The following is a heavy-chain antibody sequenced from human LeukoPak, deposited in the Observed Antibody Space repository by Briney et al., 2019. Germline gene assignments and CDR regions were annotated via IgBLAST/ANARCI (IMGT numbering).Heavy chain of an antibody. CDR1: GFTFSSYV. D-gene: IGHD1-26*01. V-gene: IGHV3-30*14. J-gene: IGHJ3*02. CDR2: ISFPGSFE. CDR3: AREGPLVGAKIGAFDI. Sequence: GGSLRLSCAASGFTFSSYVMHWVPQAPGKGLEWVAVISFPGSFEYYADSVKGRFTISADSSKSTLFLQMSSLRDEDTAVYYCAREGPLVGAKIGAFDIWGQGTMVTVSS.